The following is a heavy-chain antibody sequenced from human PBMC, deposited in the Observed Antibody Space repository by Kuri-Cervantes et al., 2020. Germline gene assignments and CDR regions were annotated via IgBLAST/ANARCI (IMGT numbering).Heavy chain of an antibody. V-gene: IGHV1-18*01. J-gene: IGHJ6*03. Sequence: ASVKVSCKASGYTFTSYDINWVRQATGQGLEWMGWISAYNGNTNYAQKLQGRVTMTTDTSTSTAYMELRSLRSDDTAVYYCARRLAAAGTAAQQTYYYYYMDVWGKGTTVTVSS. CDR3: ARRLAAAGTAAQQTYYYYYMDV. CDR1: GYTFTSYD. CDR2: ISAYNGNT. D-gene: IGHD6-13*01.